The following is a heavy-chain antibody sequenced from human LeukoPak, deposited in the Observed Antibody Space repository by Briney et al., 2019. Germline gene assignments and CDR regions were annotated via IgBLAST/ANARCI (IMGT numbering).Heavy chain of an antibody. J-gene: IGHJ3*02. V-gene: IGHV3-21*04. Sequence: GGSLRLSCAASGFAFTTYAMNWVRQAPGEGLEWVSYISSSGSSINYAASVKGRFTISRDNAKNSLYLQMNSLRAEDTAIYYCAKAVGSSGYFSRDAFDIWGQGTMVTVSS. D-gene: IGHD3-22*01. CDR2: ISSSGSSI. CDR3: AKAVGSSGYFSRDAFDI. CDR1: GFAFTTYA.